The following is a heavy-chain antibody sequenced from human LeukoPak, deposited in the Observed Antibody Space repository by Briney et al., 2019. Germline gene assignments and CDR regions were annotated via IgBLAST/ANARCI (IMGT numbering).Heavy chain of an antibody. V-gene: IGHV1-8*03. CDR1: GYTFTSYD. CDR3: ARGRATVTTHWLDP. D-gene: IGHD4-11*01. J-gene: IGHJ5*02. CDR2: MNPNSGNI. Sequence: ASVKVSCKASGYTFTSYDINWVRQAPGHGLGWMGWMNPNSGNIAYAQKFQGRVTITRNTSINTAYMELSSLTSEDTAMYYCARGRATVTTHWLDPWGQGTLVAVSS.